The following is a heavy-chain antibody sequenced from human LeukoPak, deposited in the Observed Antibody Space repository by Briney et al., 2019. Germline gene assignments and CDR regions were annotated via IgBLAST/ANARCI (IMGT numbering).Heavy chain of an antibody. Sequence: GRSLRLSCAASGFTFSSYAMHWVHQAPGKGLEWVAVISYDGSNKYYADSVKGRFTISRDNSKNTLYLQMNSLRAEDTAVYYCASDSSGWFEANYWGQGTLVTVSS. V-gene: IGHV3-30*04. CDR2: ISYDGSNK. CDR3: ASDSSGWFEANY. CDR1: GFTFSSYA. J-gene: IGHJ4*02. D-gene: IGHD6-19*01.